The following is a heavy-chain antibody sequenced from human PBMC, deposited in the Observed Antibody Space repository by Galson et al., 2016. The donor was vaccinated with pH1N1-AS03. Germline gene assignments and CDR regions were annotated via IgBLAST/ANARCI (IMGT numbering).Heavy chain of an antibody. J-gene: IGHJ4*02. CDR1: GFTISGSA. D-gene: IGHD2-21*02. CDR2: MRSKLANDAT. Sequence: SLRLSCAASGFTISGSAMHWVRQVPGKGLEWVGRMRSKLANDATVYSESVKGRFTISRDDSKNTAYLQMNSLKTEDTAVYYCTRPRSCGRDCYTEHWGQGTLVTVSS. V-gene: IGHV3-73*01. CDR3: TRPRSCGRDCYTEH.